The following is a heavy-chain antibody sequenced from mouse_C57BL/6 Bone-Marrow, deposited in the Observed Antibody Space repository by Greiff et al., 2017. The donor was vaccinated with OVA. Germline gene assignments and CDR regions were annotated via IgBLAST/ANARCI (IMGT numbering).Heavy chain of an antibody. CDR3: ARQVLRVFAY. CDR1: GFTFSSYG. CDR2: ISSGGSYT. D-gene: IGHD1-1*01. V-gene: IGHV5-6*01. J-gene: IGHJ3*01. Sequence: GGDLVKPGGSLKLSCAASGFTFSSYGMSWVRQTPAKRLEWVATISSGGSYTYYPASVKGRFTISRDNAKNTLYLQMSSLKSEDTTMYYCARQVLRVFAYWGQGTLVTVSA.